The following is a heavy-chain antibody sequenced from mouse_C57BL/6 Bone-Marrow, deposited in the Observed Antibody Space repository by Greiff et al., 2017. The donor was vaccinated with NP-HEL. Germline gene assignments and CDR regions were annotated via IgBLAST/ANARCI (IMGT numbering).Heavy chain of an antibody. V-gene: IGHV1-22*01. CDR2: INPNNGGT. CDR3: ARVGDYYGSSPFAY. J-gene: IGHJ3*01. Sequence: VQLQQSGPELVKPGASVKMSCKASGYTFTDYNMHWVKQSHGKSLEWIGYINPNNGGTSYNQKFKGKATLTVNKSSSTAYMELRSLTSEDSAVYYCARVGDYYGSSPFAYWGQGTLVTVSA. D-gene: IGHD1-1*01. CDR1: GYTFTDYN.